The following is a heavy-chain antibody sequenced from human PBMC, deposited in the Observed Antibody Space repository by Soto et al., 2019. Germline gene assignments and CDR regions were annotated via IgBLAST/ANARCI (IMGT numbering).Heavy chain of an antibody. CDR3: ARQGGVVAAATSNWFDP. Sequence: KTSETLSLTCTVSGGSISSYYWSWIRQPPGKGLEWIGYIYYSGSTNYNPSLKSRVTISVDTSKNQFSLKLSSVTAADTAVYYCARQGGVVAAATSNWFDPWGQGTLVTVSS. CDR1: GGSISSYY. D-gene: IGHD2-15*01. J-gene: IGHJ5*02. V-gene: IGHV4-59*01. CDR2: IYYSGST.